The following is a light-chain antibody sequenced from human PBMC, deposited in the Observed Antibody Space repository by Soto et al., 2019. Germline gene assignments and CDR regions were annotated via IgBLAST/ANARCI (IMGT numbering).Light chain of an antibody. V-gene: IGKV3-20*01. CDR2: GAS. J-gene: IGKJ5*01. CDR3: QQYGTPRSVT. CDR1: QTVSSDY. Sequence: EIVLTQSPDTLSLSAGERATLSCRASQTVSSDYLAWYQHKPGQAPRLLIYGASSRAAGIPDRFSGSGFGTGFTLTISKVEPEDFAVYYCQQYGTPRSVTFGQGTRLEIK.